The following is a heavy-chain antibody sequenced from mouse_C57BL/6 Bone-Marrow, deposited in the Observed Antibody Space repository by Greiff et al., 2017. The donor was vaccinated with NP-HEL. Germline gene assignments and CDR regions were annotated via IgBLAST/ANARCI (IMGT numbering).Heavy chain of an antibody. Sequence: EVQVVESGGGLVKPGGSLKLSCAASGFTFSSYAMSWVRQTPEKRLEWVATISDGGSYTYYPDNVKGRFTISRDNAKNNLYLQMSHLKSEDTAMYYCARERITTAYFDYWGQGTTLTVSS. V-gene: IGHV5-4*01. CDR3: ARERITTAYFDY. D-gene: IGHD1-2*01. CDR2: ISDGGSYT. CDR1: GFTFSSYA. J-gene: IGHJ2*01.